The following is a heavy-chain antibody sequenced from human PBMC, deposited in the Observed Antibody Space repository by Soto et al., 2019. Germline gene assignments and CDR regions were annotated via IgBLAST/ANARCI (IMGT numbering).Heavy chain of an antibody. J-gene: IGHJ5*02. CDR2: TYFRSKWYN. CDR3: AKGDNLGPKTGYAFDP. D-gene: IGHD5-12*01. CDR1: GDSVSSNTAS. V-gene: IGHV6-1*01. Sequence: SQTPSLTCAISGDSVSSNTASWKWIRQSPTRGLEWLGRTYFRSKWYNDYAVSVKSRIIINPDTSNNQFSLQLNSVTPEDTAVYFCAKGDNLGPKTGYAFDPWGQGIMVTVSS.